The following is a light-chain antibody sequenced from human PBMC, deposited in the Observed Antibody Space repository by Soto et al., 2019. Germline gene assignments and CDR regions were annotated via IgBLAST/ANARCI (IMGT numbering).Light chain of an antibody. Sequence: DIVMTQSPDSLAVSLGERATINCKSSQSVLYSSNNKNYLAWYQHKAGQPPKLLIYWASTRESGVPDRFSGSGSETDFTLTISSLQAEDVAVYYCQQYYSSPYTFGQGTKVEIK. CDR3: QQYYSSPYT. J-gene: IGKJ2*01. CDR1: QSVLYSSNNKNY. CDR2: WAS. V-gene: IGKV4-1*01.